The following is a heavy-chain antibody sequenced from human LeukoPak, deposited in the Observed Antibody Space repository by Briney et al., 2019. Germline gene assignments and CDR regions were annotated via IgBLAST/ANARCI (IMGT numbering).Heavy chain of an antibody. D-gene: IGHD2-15*01. CDR3: ARLDCVLEGCYNH. J-gene: IGHJ4*02. V-gene: IGHV4-59*08. CDR2: VSSDGTT. CDR1: GDSVTSSY. Sequence: SETLSLTCSVSGDSVTSSYWNWLRQPPGKGLAWIGYVSSDGTTSYTPSLRSRVIMSVDRAKNDFSLILTSVTAADTATYYCARLDCVLEGCYNHWGRGILVTVSS.